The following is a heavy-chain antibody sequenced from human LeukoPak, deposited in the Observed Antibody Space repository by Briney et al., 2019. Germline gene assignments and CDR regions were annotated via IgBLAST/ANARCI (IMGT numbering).Heavy chain of an antibody. V-gene: IGHV1-24*01. CDR1: GYTLTELS. CDR3: ATAGYCSSTSCYTVFHYGMDV. CDR2: FDPEDGET. Sequence: ASVKVSCKVSGYTLTELSMHWVRQAPGKGLEWMGDFDPEDGETIYAQKFQGRVTMTEDTSTDTAYMELSSLRSEDTAVYYCATAGYCSSTSCYTVFHYGMDVWGQGTTVTVSS. J-gene: IGHJ6*02. D-gene: IGHD2-2*02.